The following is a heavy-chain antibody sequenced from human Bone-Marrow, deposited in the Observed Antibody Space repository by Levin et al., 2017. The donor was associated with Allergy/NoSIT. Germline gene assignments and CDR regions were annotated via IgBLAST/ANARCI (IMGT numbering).Heavy chain of an antibody. CDR1: GFTFENHG. J-gene: IGHJ4*02. V-gene: IGHV3-30*03. D-gene: IGHD1-1*01. CDR2: LSYDGTTE. CDR3: ARTGGNHRHEFDS. Sequence: GGSLRLSCVGSGFTFENHGIHWVRQAPGKGLEWVSVLSYDGTTEYYADSVKGRLTSSRDNSKKTVYLQIQSLTADDTAFYYCARTGGNHRHEFDSWGQGILVTVSS.